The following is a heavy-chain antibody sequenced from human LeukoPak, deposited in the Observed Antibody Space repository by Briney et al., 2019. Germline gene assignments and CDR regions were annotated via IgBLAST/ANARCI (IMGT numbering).Heavy chain of an antibody. CDR3: ARDRTVVWKDYYYYMDV. Sequence: ASVKVSCKASGYTFTSYYMHWVRQAPGQGLEWMGIINPSGGSTSYAQKFQGRVTMTRDMPTSTVYMELSSLRSEDTAVYYCARDRTVVWKDYYYYMDVWGKGTTVTVSS. CDR1: GYTFTSYY. CDR2: INPSGGST. V-gene: IGHV1-46*01. J-gene: IGHJ6*03. D-gene: IGHD3-16*01.